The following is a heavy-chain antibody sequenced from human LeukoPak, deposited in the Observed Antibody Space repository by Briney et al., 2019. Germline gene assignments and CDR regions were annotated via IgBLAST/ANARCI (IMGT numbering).Heavy chain of an antibody. CDR3: AVDRVSRVWYEFHC. CDR2: IKQDGSEK. D-gene: IGHD6-19*01. Sequence: PGGSLRLSCAASRFTSRSYWMSWVRQAPGKGLEWVANIKQDGSEKYYVDSVKGRFTISRDNPKNSLYLQMNSLRAEDTAVYYFAVDRVSRVWYEFHCWGQGNLGTVSS. V-gene: IGHV3-7*01. J-gene: IGHJ4*02. CDR1: RFTSRSYW.